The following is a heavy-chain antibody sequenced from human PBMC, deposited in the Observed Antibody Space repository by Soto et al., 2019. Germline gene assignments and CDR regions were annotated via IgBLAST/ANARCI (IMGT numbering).Heavy chain of an antibody. Sequence: QVDLVQSGAEVKEPGASVRISCEASGYTFTSYGIHWVRQAPGQRLEWMGWINTGSSNTRYSPEFQARVTITRDTSASTDYMELTSLRSENTAVYYCARAMPTAGYIYFEQWGQGTLVTVSS. CDR2: INTGSSNT. D-gene: IGHD3-9*01. CDR1: GYTFTSYG. V-gene: IGHV1-3*04. J-gene: IGHJ4*02. CDR3: ARAMPTAGYIYFEQ.